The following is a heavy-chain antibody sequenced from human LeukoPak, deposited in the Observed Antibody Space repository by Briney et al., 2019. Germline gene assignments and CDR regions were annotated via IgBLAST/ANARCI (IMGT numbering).Heavy chain of an antibody. CDR3: ARSLMVYAVYSRYYYYYYMDV. Sequence: SETLSLTCAVYGGSFSGYYWSWIRQPPGKGLEWIGEINHSGSTNYNPSLKSRVTISVDTSKNQFSLKLSSVTAADTAVYYCARSLMVYAVYSRYYYYYYMDVWGKGTTVTVSS. J-gene: IGHJ6*03. D-gene: IGHD2-8*01. CDR2: INHSGST. V-gene: IGHV4-34*01. CDR1: GGSFSGYY.